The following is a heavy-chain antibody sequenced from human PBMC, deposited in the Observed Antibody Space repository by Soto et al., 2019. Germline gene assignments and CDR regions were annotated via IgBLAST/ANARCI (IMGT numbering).Heavy chain of an antibody. CDR2: FDPEDGET. CDR3: ATGPRYSGSYSAFDI. J-gene: IGHJ3*02. Sequence: ASVEVSCEVSGYTLSELSMHWVRQAPGKGLEWMGRFDPEDGETIYAQKFQGRVTMTEDTSTDTAYMELSSLRSEDTAVYYCATGPRYSGSYSAFDIWGQGTMVTVSS. D-gene: IGHD1-26*01. CDR1: GYTLSELS. V-gene: IGHV1-24*01.